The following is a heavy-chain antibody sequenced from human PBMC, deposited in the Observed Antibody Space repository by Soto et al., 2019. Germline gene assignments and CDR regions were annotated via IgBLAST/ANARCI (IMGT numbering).Heavy chain of an antibody. V-gene: IGHV4-59*01. J-gene: IGHJ4*02. CDR2: IYYMGRT. Sequence: SETLSLTCTVDSISTYYRNWIRQSPGKGLEWIGYIYYMGRTNYNPSLRGRVTMSIDTSRNQFSLKLRSVTAADTAVYYCARDPVGVTHFDYWGQGALVTVSS. CDR1: DSISTYY. CDR3: ARDPVGVTHFDY. D-gene: IGHD1-26*01.